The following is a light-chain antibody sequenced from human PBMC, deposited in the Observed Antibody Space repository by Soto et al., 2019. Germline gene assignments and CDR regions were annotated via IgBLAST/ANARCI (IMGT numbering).Light chain of an antibody. Sequence: ENVLTQSPGILSLSPGERATLSCRARQSISNSYLAWYQQKPGQAPRLLIYGASIRATGIPDRFSGSGSGTDFALTISRLEPEDFVVYYCQQYGYTPFTFGPGTKVDI. CDR3: QQYGYTPFT. CDR2: GAS. J-gene: IGKJ3*01. CDR1: QSISNSY. V-gene: IGKV3-20*01.